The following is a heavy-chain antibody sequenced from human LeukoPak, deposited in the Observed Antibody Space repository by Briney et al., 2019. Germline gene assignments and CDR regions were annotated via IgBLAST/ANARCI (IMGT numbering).Heavy chain of an antibody. V-gene: IGHV5-51*01. D-gene: IGHD4-23*01. Sequence: GESLKISCKGSGYSFTTYWIGWVRQMPGKGLEWMGIIYPGGSDTRYSPSFQGQVTISADKSISTAYLQWSSLKASDTAMYYCARPHGGNSLAFDFWGQGTLVIVSS. CDR2: IYPGGSDT. CDR3: ARPHGGNSLAFDF. CDR1: GYSFTTYW. J-gene: IGHJ4*02.